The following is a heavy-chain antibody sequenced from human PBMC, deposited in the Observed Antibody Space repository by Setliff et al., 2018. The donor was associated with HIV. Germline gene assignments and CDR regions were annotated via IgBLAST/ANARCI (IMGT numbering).Heavy chain of an antibody. D-gene: IGHD3-10*01. Sequence: KPSETLSLTCAVSGGSIMTGDWWSWVRQSPGKGLEWIGEISHSGSTNYNPSLRSRVTISVDTSSNQFSLKLTSVTAADTAVYYCARDYYDESYYRPGIYYYYYMDVWGKGTTVTVSS. V-gene: IGHV4-4*02. CDR3: ARDYYDESYYRPGIYYYYYMDV. CDR1: GGSIMTGDW. CDR2: ISHSGST. J-gene: IGHJ6*03.